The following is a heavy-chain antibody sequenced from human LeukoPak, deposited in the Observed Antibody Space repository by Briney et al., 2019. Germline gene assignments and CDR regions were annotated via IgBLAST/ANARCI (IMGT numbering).Heavy chain of an antibody. D-gene: IGHD1-26*01. J-gene: IGHJ4*02. V-gene: IGHV3-48*03. CDR3: ARESGSGSYFGYFDY. Sequence: GGSLRLSCAASGFTFSSYEVNWVRQAPGKGLEWVSYISSSGSTIYYADSVKGRFTISRDNAKNSLYLQMNSLRAEDAAVYYCARESGSGSYFGYFDYWGQGTLVTVSS. CDR1: GFTFSSYE. CDR2: ISSSGSTI.